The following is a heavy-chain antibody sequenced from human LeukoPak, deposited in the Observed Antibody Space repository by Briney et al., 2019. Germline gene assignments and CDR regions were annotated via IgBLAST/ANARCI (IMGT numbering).Heavy chain of an antibody. D-gene: IGHD3-3*01. CDR1: GFTFSSYG. CDR3: AKNRRIFGRTLQRHYMDV. V-gene: IGHV3-30*02. Sequence: GGSLRLSCVVSGFTFSSYGMHWVRQAPGKGLEWVAFMTYDGSKRPYADSVKGRFTISRDNSKNTLYLQMDGLRPEDTTVYYCAKNRRIFGRTLQRHYMDVWGKGTTVAVSS. J-gene: IGHJ6*03. CDR2: MTYDGSKR.